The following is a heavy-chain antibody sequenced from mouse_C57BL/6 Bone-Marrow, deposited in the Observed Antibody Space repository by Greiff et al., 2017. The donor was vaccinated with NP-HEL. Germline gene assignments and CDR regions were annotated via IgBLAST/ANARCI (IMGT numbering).Heavy chain of an antibody. Sequence: EVQLQQSGAELVKPGASVKLSCTASGFNIKDYYMHWVKQRTEQGLEWIGRIDPEDGETKYAQKFQGKATITADTSSNTAYLQLSSLSAEDTSVYYCARQQAYYSYPMADAMDYWGQGTSVTVSS. CDR3: ARQQAYYSYPMADAMDY. CDR2: IDPEDGET. J-gene: IGHJ4*01. D-gene: IGHD2-12*01. V-gene: IGHV14-2*01. CDR1: GFNIKDYY.